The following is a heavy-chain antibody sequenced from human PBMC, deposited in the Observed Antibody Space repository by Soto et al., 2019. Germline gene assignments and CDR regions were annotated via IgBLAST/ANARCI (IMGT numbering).Heavy chain of an antibody. CDR1: GFTFSSYA. CDR2: ISYDGSNK. J-gene: IGHJ4*02. V-gene: IGHV3-30-3*01. Sequence: QVQLVESGGGVVQPGRSLRLSCAASGFTFSSYAMHWVRQAPGKGLEWVAVISYDGSNKYYADSVKGRFTISRDNSKNTLYLQMNSLRAEDTAVYYCARSRYSGSSVFDYWGQGTLVTVSS. CDR3: ARSRYSGSSVFDY. D-gene: IGHD1-26*01.